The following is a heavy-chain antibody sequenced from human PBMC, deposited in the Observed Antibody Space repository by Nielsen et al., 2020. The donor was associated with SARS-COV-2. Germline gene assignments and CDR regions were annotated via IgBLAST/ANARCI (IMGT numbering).Heavy chain of an antibody. CDR2: ISSSSSTI. Sequence: VRQAPGKGLEWVSYISSSSSTIYYADSVKGRFTISRDNAKNSLYLQMNSLRAEDTAVYYCARDRGVPADSIYYYYYGMDVWGQGTTVTVSS. CDR3: ARDRGVPADSIYYYYYGMDV. D-gene: IGHD2-2*01. J-gene: IGHJ6*02. V-gene: IGHV3-48*01.